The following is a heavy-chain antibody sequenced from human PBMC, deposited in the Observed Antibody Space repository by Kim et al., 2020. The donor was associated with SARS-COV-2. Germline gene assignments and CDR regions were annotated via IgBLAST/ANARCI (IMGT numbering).Heavy chain of an antibody. J-gene: IGHJ4*02. CDR1: GGSISSSSYY. V-gene: IGHV4-39*01. CDR3: ARRRGGWLRLFDY. CDR2: IYYSGST. D-gene: IGHD5-12*01. Sequence: SETLSLTCTVSGGSISSSSYYWGWIRQPPGKGLEWIGSIYYSGSTYYNPSLKSRVTISVDTSKNQFSLKLSSVTAADTAVYYCARRRGGWLRLFDYWGQG.